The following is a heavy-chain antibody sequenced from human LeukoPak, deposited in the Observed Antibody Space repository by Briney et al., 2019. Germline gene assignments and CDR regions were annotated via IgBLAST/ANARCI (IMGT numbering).Heavy chain of an antibody. J-gene: IGHJ4*02. CDR1: GGSISSGDYY. CDR2: IYYSGST. V-gene: IGHV4-30-4*01. D-gene: IGHD5-24*01. CDR3: ARARRRDGYNLGY. Sequence: SQTLSLTCTVSGGSISSGDYYWSWIRQPPGKGLEWIGYIYYSGSTYYNPSLKSRVTISVDTSKNQFPLKLSSVTAADTAVYYCARARRRDGYNLGYWGQGTLVTVSS.